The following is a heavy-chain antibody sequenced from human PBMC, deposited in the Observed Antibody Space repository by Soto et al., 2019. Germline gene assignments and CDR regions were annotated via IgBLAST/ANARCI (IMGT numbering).Heavy chain of an antibody. J-gene: IGHJ1*01. V-gene: IGHV3-30-3*01. CDR2: ISPAGTNQ. CDR1: GCIFSDYA. Sequence: GSLLLSCVASGCIFSDYAMHWARQAPGKGLEWVALISPAGTNQYYADSAKGRFTISRDNSKNTLYLQMNSLRPEDTGLYYCARENSRISPRLFQHWGHGTLVTVSS. D-gene: IGHD6-6*01. CDR3: ARENSRISPRLFQH.